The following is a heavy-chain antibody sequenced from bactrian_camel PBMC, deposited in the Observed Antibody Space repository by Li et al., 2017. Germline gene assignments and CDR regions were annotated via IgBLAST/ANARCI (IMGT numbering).Heavy chain of an antibody. CDR2: IYTGGGST. J-gene: IGHJ4*01. Sequence: VQLVESGGGLVQPGGPLRLSCAASGFTFSTYYMSWVRQAPGKGLEWASSIYTGGGSTYYADSVKGRFTISRDNAKNTVYLQMNSLRSEDTALYYCATQAFDYWGQGTQVTVS. D-gene: IGHD3*01. V-gene: IGHV3-2*01. CDR1: GFTFSTYY. CDR3: ATQAFDY.